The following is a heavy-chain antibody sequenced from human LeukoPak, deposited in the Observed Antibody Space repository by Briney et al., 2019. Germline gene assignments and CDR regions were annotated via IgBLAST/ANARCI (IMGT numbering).Heavy chain of an antibody. CDR2: IYDDNT. CDR3: AKDLSRPGSW. J-gene: IGHJ4*02. CDR1: GFTVSAYA. Sequence: GGSLRLSCAASGFTVSAYAMAWVRQAPGKGLEWVSTIYDDNTYYADSVKGRFTISRDNSKNTLYLQMNSLRAEDTAVYYCAKDLSRPGSWWGQGTLVTVSS. D-gene: IGHD3-10*01. V-gene: IGHV3-23*01.